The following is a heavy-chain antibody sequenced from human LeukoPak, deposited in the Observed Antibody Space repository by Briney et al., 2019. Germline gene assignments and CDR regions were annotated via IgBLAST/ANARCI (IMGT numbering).Heavy chain of an antibody. CDR3: ARVGGNYEGLIDY. V-gene: IGHV1-18*01. J-gene: IGHJ4*02. CDR2: ISAYNGYT. D-gene: IGHD1-26*01. CDR1: GYTFTSYA. Sequence: ASVKVSCKASGYTFTSYAIGWVRQAPGQGLEGMGWISAYNGYTNYAQSLQGRVTMTTDTSTSTAYMELRSLRSDDTAMYYCARVGGNYEGLIDYWGQGTLVTVSS.